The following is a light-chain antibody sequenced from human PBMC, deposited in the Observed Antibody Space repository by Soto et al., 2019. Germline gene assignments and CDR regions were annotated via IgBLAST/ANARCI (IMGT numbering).Light chain of an antibody. CDR2: GAS. V-gene: IGKV3-15*01. CDR1: HSVSSD. CDR3: QQYDNWPYM. J-gene: IGKJ2*01. Sequence: EIVMTQSPATLSVSPGERATLSCRASHSVSSDLAWYQHKPGQAPRLLIYGASTRATGIPARFSGSGSGTEFTLTISSLQSEDFAFYYCQQYDNWPYMFGQGTKVDIK.